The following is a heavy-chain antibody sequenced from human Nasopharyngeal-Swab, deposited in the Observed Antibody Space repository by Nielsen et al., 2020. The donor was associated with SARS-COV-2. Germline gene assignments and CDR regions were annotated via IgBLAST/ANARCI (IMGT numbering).Heavy chain of an antibody. Sequence: GESMKNSRKDSGYSYIDNGIGRESKKPGRGLEWMGIIYPGDPDTRNNPSFQGQVTISADNSISTAYLQWGSLKASDSAMYYCARPLAAASYYFDYWGQGTLVTVSS. CDR1: GYSYIDNG. J-gene: IGHJ4*02. V-gene: IGHV5-51*01. CDR2: IYPGDPDT. CDR3: ARPLAAASYYFDY. D-gene: IGHD6-25*01.